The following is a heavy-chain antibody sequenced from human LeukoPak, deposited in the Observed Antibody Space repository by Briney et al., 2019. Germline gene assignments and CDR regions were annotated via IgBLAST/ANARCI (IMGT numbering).Heavy chain of an antibody. V-gene: IGHV4-59*08. CDR1: GGSISSSY. J-gene: IGHJ4*02. D-gene: IGHD6-19*01. Sequence: SETLSLTCTVSGGSISSSYWSWIRQPPGKGLEWIGYIYYSGSTNYNPSFKSRVAISVDTSKNQFSLKLSSVTAADTAVYYCATWGIAVAGTFDYWGQGTLVTVSS. CDR2: IYYSGST. CDR3: ATWGIAVAGTFDY.